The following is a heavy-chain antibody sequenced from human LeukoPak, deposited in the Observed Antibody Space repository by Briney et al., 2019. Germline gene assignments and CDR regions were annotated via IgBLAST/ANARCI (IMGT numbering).Heavy chain of an antibody. J-gene: IGHJ5*02. CDR3: ARERRIQLWLYNWFDP. CDR1: GFTFSDYY. D-gene: IGHD5-18*01. V-gene: IGHV3-11*04. Sequence: GGSLRLSCAASGFTFSDYYMSWIRQAPGKGLEWVSYISSSGSTIYYADSVKGRFTISRDNAKNSLYLQMNSLRAEDTAVYYCARERRIQLWLYNWFDPWGQGTLVTVSS. CDR2: ISSSGSTI.